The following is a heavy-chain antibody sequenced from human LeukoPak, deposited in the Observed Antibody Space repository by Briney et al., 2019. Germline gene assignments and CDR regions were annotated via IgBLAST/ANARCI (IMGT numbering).Heavy chain of an antibody. Sequence: SETLSLTCTVSGGSISSYYWSWIRQPPGKGLEWIGYIYYSGSTNYNPSLKSRVTISVDTSKNQFSLKLSSVTAADTAVYYCARDQQQQLENWYFDLWGRGTLVTVTS. CDR2: IYYSGST. J-gene: IGHJ2*01. D-gene: IGHD6-13*01. V-gene: IGHV4-59*12. CDR3: ARDQQQQLENWYFDL. CDR1: GGSISSYY.